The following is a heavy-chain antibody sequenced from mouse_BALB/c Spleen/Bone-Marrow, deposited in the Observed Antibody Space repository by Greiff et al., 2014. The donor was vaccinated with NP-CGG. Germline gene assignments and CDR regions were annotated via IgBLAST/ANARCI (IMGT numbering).Heavy chain of an antibody. Sequence: DVMLEESGGGLVKPGGSLTLSCAASGFTFSSYAISWVRQTPEKRLEWVASISSGGSTYYPDSLKGRFTISRDNARNILYLQMSSMSSEDTAMYYCSREVDGWFYFDYWGQGTTLTVSS. V-gene: IGHV5-6-5*01. CDR2: ISSGGST. CDR1: GFTFSSYA. J-gene: IGHJ2*01. CDR3: SREVDGWFYFDY. D-gene: IGHD2-3*01.